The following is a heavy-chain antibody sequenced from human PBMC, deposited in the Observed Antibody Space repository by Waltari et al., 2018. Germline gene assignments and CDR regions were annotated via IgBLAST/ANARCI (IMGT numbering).Heavy chain of an antibody. Sequence: EVQLVESGGGLVQPGGSLRLSCGGSGFTFRSYWMSWVRQAPGKGLECVANIKQDGSEKYYVDSVKGRFTISRDNAKNSLYLQMNSLRAEDTAVYYCARGRAALGYWGQGTLVTVSS. CDR3: ARGRAALGY. J-gene: IGHJ4*02. CDR1: GFTFRSYW. D-gene: IGHD6-6*01. V-gene: IGHV3-7*01. CDR2: IKQDGSEK.